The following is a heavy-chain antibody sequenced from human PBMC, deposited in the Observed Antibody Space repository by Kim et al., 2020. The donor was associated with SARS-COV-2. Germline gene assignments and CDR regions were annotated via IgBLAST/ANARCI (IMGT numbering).Heavy chain of an antibody. Sequence: SETLSLTCSVSGGSMTSGTNFRDWIRQSPGKGLEWIGSISNTGTTYYNPSVQSRVTIYEDTPKNQFSLRLTSVTAADTAVYFCARHCHDGICPGGFENWGQGTKVTVSS. V-gene: IGHV4-39*01. J-gene: IGHJ3*02. D-gene: IGHD1-1*01. CDR3: ARHCHDGICPGGFEN. CDR1: GGSMTSGTNF. CDR2: ISNTGTT.